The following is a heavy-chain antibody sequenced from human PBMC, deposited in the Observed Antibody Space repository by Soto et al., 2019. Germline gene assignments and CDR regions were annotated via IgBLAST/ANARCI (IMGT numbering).Heavy chain of an antibody. V-gene: IGHV3-49*04. D-gene: IGHD3-10*01. J-gene: IGHJ3*01. CDR2: IRSKGSGGTS. CDR3: TRDQPITP. CDR1: GFTFGDYA. Sequence: GGSLRLSCTASGFTFGDYAMSWVRQAPGKGLEWVGFIRSKGSGGTSEYAASVKGRFTFSRDDSKGIAYLQMNSLKTEDTAVYYCTRDQPITPWGQGTMVTVSS.